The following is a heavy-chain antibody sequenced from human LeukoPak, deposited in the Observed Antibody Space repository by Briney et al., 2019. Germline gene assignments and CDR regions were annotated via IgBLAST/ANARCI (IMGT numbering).Heavy chain of an antibody. D-gene: IGHD2-2*02. CDR3: AKDLLYFGILGFFDY. J-gene: IGHJ4*02. V-gene: IGHV3-74*01. CDR2: ISGDGRST. CDR1: GFTLSNYW. Sequence: GGSLRLSCAASGFTLSNYWMHWVRQGPGKGLVWVSRISGDGRSTNYADSVKGRFTISRDNAKNTLYLQMNSLRAEDTAVYYCAKDLLYFGILGFFDYWGQGTLVTVSS.